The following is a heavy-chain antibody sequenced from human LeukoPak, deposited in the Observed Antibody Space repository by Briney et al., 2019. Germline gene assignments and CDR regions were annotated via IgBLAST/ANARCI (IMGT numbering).Heavy chain of an antibody. J-gene: IGHJ2*01. CDR3: AGGQGWHFDL. D-gene: IGHD2-15*01. V-gene: IGHV3-7*01. CDR1: GITFRSLW. CDR2: IESDGSEV. Sequence: PGGSLRLSCAASGITFRSLWMSWFRQAPRKGLEWVADIESDGSEVHYAPAVKGRFTISRDNALYLQMNSLRAEDTAVYYCAGGQGWHFDLWGRGTLVTVSS.